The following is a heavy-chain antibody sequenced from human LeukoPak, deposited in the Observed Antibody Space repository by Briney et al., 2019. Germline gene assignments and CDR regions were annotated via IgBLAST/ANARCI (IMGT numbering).Heavy chain of an antibody. CDR3: ARTIAAAATDPGYFDY. Sequence: SETLSLTCTVSGGSISSYYWSWIRQPPGKGLEWIGYIYYSGSTNCNPSLKSRVTISVDTSKNQFSLKLSSVTAADTAVYYCARTIAAAATDPGYFDYWGQGTLVTVSP. CDR2: IYYSGST. J-gene: IGHJ4*02. CDR1: GGSISSYY. D-gene: IGHD6-13*01. V-gene: IGHV4-59*01.